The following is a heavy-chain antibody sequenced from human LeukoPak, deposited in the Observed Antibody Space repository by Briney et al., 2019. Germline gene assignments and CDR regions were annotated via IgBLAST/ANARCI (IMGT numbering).Heavy chain of an antibody. V-gene: IGHV3-7*01. CDR2: IKQDGSEK. CDR1: GFTFSSYW. D-gene: IGHD3-3*01. Sequence: GGSLRLSCAASGFTFSSYWMSWVRQAPGKGLEWVANIKQDGSEKYYADSVKGRFTISRDNAKNSLYLQMNSLRAEDTAVYYCARPTYDFWSGYYYYYYYYMDVWGKGTTVTVSS. CDR3: ARPTYDFWSGYYYYYYYYMDV. J-gene: IGHJ6*03.